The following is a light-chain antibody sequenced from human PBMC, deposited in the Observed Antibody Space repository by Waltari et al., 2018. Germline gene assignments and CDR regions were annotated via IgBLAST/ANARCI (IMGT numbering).Light chain of an antibody. Sequence: DIQMTKSPSSLSASVGDRVTITCRASQSISSYLNWYQQKPGQAPNLLIYAASSLQSGVPSRFSGSGSGTDFTLTISSLQPEDFATYYCQQSYSTPRTFGGGTKVEIK. CDR1: QSISSY. CDR3: QQSYSTPRT. CDR2: AAS. J-gene: IGKJ4*01. V-gene: IGKV1-39*01.